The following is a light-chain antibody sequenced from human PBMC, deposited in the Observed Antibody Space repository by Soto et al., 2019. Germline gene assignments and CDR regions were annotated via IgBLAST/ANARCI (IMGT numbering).Light chain of an antibody. V-gene: IGKV1-27*01. CDR1: RGISNY. CDR2: AAS. J-gene: IGKJ1*01. Sequence: DIQMTQSPSSLSASVGDRVTITCRASRGISNYLAWYQQKPGKVPKLLIYAASTLQPGVPSRFSGGGSETVFTLTISSLQPEDVATYYCQKYNSAPHTFGLGTKWIS. CDR3: QKYNSAPHT.